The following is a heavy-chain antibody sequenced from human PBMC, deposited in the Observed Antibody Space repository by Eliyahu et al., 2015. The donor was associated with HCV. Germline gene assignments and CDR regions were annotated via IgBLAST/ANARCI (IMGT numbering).Heavy chain of an antibody. D-gene: IGHD3-16*01. CDR2: VNPASGYT. J-gene: IGHJ4*02. CDR1: GYFFTDYY. V-gene: IGHV1-2*02. CDR3: AKIHSRWGIDH. Sequence: QVQLEQSGADVRKPGTSVKVSCKASGYFFTDYYIXWIRQAPGQGLEWVGCVNPASGYTKYAQTFESRVTISTHTSLRTAYLELNRLTSDDTAVYFCAKIHSRWGIDHWGQGTLVTVSS.